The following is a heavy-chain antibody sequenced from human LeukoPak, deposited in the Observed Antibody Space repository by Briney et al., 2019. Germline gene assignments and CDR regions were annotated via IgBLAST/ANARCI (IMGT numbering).Heavy chain of an antibody. CDR3: AKASRKDYYGSGSYLDV. CDR2: ISGSGGST. Sequence: GGSLRLSCAASGFTFSSYAMSWVRQAPGKGLEWVSAISGSGGSTYYADSVKGRFTISRDNSKNTLYLQMNSLRAEDTAVYYCAKASRKDYYGSGSYLDVWGQGTTVTVSS. J-gene: IGHJ6*02. V-gene: IGHV3-23*01. CDR1: GFTFSSYA. D-gene: IGHD3-10*01.